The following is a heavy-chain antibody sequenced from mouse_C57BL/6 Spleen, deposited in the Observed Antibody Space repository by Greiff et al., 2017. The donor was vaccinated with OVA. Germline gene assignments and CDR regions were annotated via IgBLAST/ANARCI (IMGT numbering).Heavy chain of an antibody. CDR2: IWSGGST. V-gene: IGHV2-2*01. J-gene: IGHJ3*01. CDR1: GFSLTSYG. CDR3: ASHYYGSSPFAY. D-gene: IGHD1-1*01. Sequence: VMLVESGPGLVQPSQSLSITCTVSGFSLTSYGVHWVRQSPGKGLEWLGVIWSGGSTDYNAAFISRLSISKDNSKSQVFFKMNSLQADDTAIYYCASHYYGSSPFAYWGQGTLVTVSA.